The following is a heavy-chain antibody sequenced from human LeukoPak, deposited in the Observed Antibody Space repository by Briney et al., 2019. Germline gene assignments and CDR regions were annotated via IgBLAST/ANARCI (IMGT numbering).Heavy chain of an antibody. CDR2: IWYDGSNK. Sequence: PGRSLRLSCAASGFTFSSYGMRWVRQAPGKGLEWVAVIWYDGSNKYYADSVKGRFTISRDNSKNTLYLQMNSLRAEDTAVYYCAKDPTTASYYMDVWGKGTTVTVSS. D-gene: IGHD4-17*01. J-gene: IGHJ6*03. V-gene: IGHV3-33*06. CDR1: GFTFSSYG. CDR3: AKDPTTASYYMDV.